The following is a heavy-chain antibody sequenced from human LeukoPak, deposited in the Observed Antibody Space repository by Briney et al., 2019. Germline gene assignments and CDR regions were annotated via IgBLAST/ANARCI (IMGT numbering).Heavy chain of an antibody. Sequence: GGSLRLSCAASGFTFTNYGMTWVRQAPGKGLEWVSSISGSGTDTYYADSVRGRFTISRDNSKNTLYLQMNSLRAEDTAVYYCAKAVFGIAVAGYFDYWGQGTLVTVSS. CDR2: ISGSGTDT. V-gene: IGHV3-23*01. CDR1: GFTFTNYG. CDR3: AKAVFGIAVAGYFDY. J-gene: IGHJ4*02. D-gene: IGHD6-19*01.